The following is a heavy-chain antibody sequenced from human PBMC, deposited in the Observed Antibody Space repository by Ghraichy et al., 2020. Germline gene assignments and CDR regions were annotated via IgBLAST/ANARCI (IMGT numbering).Heavy chain of an antibody. J-gene: IGHJ4*02. V-gene: IGHV3-30*18. D-gene: IGHD6-19*01. CDR1: GFTFSSYG. Sequence: GGSLRLSCAASGFTFSSYGMHWVRQAPGKGLEWVAVISYDGSNKYYADSVKGRFTISRDNSKNTLYLQMNSLRAEDTAVYYCAKDRGSGWSPFDYWGQGTLVTVSS. CDR2: ISYDGSNK. CDR3: AKDRGSGWSPFDY.